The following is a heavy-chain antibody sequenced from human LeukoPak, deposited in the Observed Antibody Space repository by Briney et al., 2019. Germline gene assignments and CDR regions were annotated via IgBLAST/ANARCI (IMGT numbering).Heavy chain of an antibody. CDR2: IIPIFGTA. Sequence: SVKVSCTASGCTFSSYAISWVRQAPGQGLEWMGGIIPIFGTANYAQKFQGRVTITADESTSTAYMELNSLRSEDTAVYYCARRFYGDYGGYYYGMDVWGQGTTVTVSS. V-gene: IGHV1-69*13. CDR3: ARRFYGDYGGYYYGMDV. CDR1: GCTFSSYA. J-gene: IGHJ6*02. D-gene: IGHD4-17*01.